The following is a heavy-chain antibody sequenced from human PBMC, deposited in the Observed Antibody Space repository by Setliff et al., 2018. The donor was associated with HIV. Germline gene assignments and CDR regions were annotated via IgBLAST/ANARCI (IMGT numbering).Heavy chain of an antibody. D-gene: IGHD6-6*01. Sequence: ASVKVSCKASGYTFTSYYMHWVRQAPGQGLEWMGIINPSGGSTSYAQKFQFRLTITADESTNTAYMELSSLKSEDTAVYYCARDPTGGAARFDYWGQETLVTVSS. CDR1: GYTFTSYY. CDR2: INPSGGST. V-gene: IGHV1-46*01. J-gene: IGHJ4*02. CDR3: ARDPTGGAARFDY.